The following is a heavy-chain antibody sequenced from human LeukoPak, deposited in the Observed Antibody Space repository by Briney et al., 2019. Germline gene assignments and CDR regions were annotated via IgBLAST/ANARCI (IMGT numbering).Heavy chain of an antibody. CDR2: ISSSGSTI. CDR1: GFTFSSYE. Sequence: GGSLRLSCAASGFTFSSYEMNWVRQAPGKGLEWVPYISSSGSTIYYADSVKGRFTISRDNAENSLYLQMNSLRAEDTAVYYCAELGITMIGGVWGKGTTVTISS. V-gene: IGHV3-48*03. CDR3: AELGITMIGGV. D-gene: IGHD3-10*02. J-gene: IGHJ6*04.